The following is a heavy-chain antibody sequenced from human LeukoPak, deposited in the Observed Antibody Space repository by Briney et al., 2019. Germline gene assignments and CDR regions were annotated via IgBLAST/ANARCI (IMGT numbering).Heavy chain of an antibody. Sequence: GGSLRLSRTASGFTFSSYWMTWVRQAPGQGLEWVANINPDGSEKDYVDSVKGRFSISRDNGRNSLDLQMSNLRVEDTAVYYCARGHHYSIYWGLGALVTVSS. CDR2: INPDGSEK. CDR1: GFTFSSYW. V-gene: IGHV3-7*02. CDR3: ARGHHYSIY. J-gene: IGHJ4*02.